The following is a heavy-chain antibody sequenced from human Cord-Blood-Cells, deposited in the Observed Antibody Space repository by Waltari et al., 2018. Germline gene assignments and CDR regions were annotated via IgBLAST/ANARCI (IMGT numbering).Heavy chain of an antibody. Sequence: QVQLQQWGAGLLTPSETMSLTCAVYGGSFSGYYWSWVGKPPGKGLEGIGEINHSGSTNYNPSLKSRVTISVDTSKNQFSLKLSSVTAADTAVYYCARGKDYYDSSGYYYDYWGQGTLVTVSS. D-gene: IGHD3-22*01. CDR3: ARGKDYYDSSGYYYDY. CDR1: GGSFSGYY. CDR2: INHSGST. V-gene: IGHV4-34*01. J-gene: IGHJ4*02.